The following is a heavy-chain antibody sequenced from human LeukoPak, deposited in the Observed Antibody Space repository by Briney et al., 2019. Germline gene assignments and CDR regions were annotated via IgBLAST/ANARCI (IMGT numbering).Heavy chain of an antibody. CDR1: GFTFSSYA. Sequence: GGSLRLSCAASGFTFSSYAMHWVRQAPGKGLEWVAVISYDGSNKYYADSVKGRFTISRDNAKNSLSLHMNSLRAEDTAVYYCARDRTRTTVIGPDVDYWGQGTLVTVSS. V-gene: IGHV3-30-3*01. CDR2: ISYDGSNK. J-gene: IGHJ4*02. CDR3: ARDRTRTTVIGPDVDY. D-gene: IGHD4-17*01.